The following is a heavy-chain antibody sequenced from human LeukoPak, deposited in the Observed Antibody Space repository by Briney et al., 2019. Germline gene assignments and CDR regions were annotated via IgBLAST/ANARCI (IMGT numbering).Heavy chain of an antibody. Sequence: SETLSLTCAVYGGSFSGYCWSWIRQPPGKGLEWIGEINHSGSTNYNPSLKSRVTISVDTSKNQFSLKLSSVTAADTAVYYCARGTTRYCSGGSCYSVRFQHWGQGTLVTVSS. J-gene: IGHJ1*01. CDR2: INHSGST. D-gene: IGHD2-15*01. CDR3: ARGTTRYCSGGSCYSVRFQH. CDR1: GGSFSGYC. V-gene: IGHV4-34*01.